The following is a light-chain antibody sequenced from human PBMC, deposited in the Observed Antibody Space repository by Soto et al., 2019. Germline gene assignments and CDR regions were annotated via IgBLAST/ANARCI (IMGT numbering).Light chain of an antibody. J-gene: IGLJ2*01. V-gene: IGLV3-21*04. Sequence: SYELTQPPSVSVAPGKTARITCGGNNIGGKSVHWYQQKPGQAPVLVIYYDDDRPSGIPERFSGSNSGNMATLSISRVEAGDEADYYCQVWDSSSEHVVFGGGTQLTVL. CDR1: NIGGKS. CDR3: QVWDSSSEHVV. CDR2: YDD.